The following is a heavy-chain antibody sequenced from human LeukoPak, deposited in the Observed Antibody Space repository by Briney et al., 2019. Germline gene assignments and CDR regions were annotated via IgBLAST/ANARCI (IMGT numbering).Heavy chain of an antibody. J-gene: IGHJ4*02. CDR2: IWYDGSNK. D-gene: IGHD3-10*01. CDR3: ARAFPRITMVRGVTTPPYFDY. Sequence: PGRSLRLSCAASGFTFSSYGMHWVRQAPGKGLEWVAVIWYDGSNKYYADSVKGRFTISRDNSKNTLYLQMNSLRAEDTAVYYCARAFPRITMVRGVTTPPYFDYWGQGTLVTVSS. CDR1: GFTFSSYG. V-gene: IGHV3-33*01.